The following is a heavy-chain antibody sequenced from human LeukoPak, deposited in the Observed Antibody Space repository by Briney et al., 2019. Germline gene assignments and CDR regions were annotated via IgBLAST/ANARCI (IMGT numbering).Heavy chain of an antibody. CDR2: IYATGNT. CDR3: ARHFRRDYPDSGSSQYFHYIDV. Sequence: PSGTLSLTCAVSGGPMSDHYWSWIRQTPGTTLEWIGYIYATGNTNYSPSLKGRVTISLDTSKNHFSLRLRSVTAADTALYYCARHFRRDYPDSGSSQYFHYIDVWGKGTTVVVSS. D-gene: IGHD3-10*01. V-gene: IGHV4-4*09. J-gene: IGHJ6*03. CDR1: GGPMSDHY.